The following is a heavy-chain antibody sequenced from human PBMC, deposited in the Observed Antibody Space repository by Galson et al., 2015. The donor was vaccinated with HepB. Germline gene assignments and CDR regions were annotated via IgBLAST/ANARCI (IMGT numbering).Heavy chain of an antibody. V-gene: IGHV3-30*18. J-gene: IGHJ6*02. CDR1: GFTFSSHG. Sequence: SLRLSCAASGFTFSSHGMHWVRQAPGKGLEWVAVTSYDGSNKYYADSVKGRLTISRDNSKNTLYLQMNSLRTEDTAVYYCAKARDYYGSGNYYYGMDVWGQGTTVTVSS. D-gene: IGHD3-10*01. CDR2: TSYDGSNK. CDR3: AKARDYYGSGNYYYGMDV.